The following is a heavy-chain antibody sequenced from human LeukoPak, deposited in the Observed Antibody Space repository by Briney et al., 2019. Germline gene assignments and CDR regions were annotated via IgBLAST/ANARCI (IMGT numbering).Heavy chain of an antibody. D-gene: IGHD5-12*01. CDR1: GFTFSSYE. CDR2: ISSSGSTL. CDR3: ARDRGGYEFFDF. J-gene: IGHJ4*02. V-gene: IGHV3-48*03. Sequence: GGSLRLSCAASGFTFSSYEMNWVRQAPGKGLEWVSYISSSGSTLYYADSVKGRFTISRDNAKNSLYLQVNSLRAEDTAVYYCARDRGGYEFFDFRGQGTRVTVSS.